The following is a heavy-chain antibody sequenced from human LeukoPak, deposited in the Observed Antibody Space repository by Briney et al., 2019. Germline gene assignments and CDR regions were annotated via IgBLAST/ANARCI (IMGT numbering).Heavy chain of an antibody. D-gene: IGHD3-16*01. V-gene: IGHV3-74*01. CDR3: AREWHGGGLYYMDV. Sequence: PGGSLRLSCAASGFILSWYWMHWVRQAPGKGLVWVSRINSDGSSSTYADSVKGRFTISRDNARNTLYVQINSLRAEDTAVYYCAREWHGGGLYYMDVWVKGTTVTVSS. J-gene: IGHJ6*03. CDR2: INSDGSSS. CDR1: GFILSWYW.